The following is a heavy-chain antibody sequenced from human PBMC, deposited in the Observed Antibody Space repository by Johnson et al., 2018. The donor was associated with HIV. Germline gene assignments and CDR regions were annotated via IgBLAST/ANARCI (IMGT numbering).Heavy chain of an antibody. CDR1: GFTFSSYW. V-gene: IGHV3-7*01. Sequence: VQLVESGGVVVQPGGSLRLSCAASGFTFSSYWMSWVRQAPGKGLEWVANIKQDGSEKYYVDSVKDRFTISRDNAKKSLYLQMNSLRAEDTAVYYCARDGPWLQSQRDAFDIWGQGTMVTVSS. CDR3: ARDGPWLQSQRDAFDI. J-gene: IGHJ3*02. CDR2: IKQDGSEK. D-gene: IGHD5-24*01.